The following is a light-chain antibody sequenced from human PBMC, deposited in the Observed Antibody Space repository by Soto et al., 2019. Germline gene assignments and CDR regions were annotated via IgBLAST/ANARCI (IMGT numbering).Light chain of an antibody. V-gene: IGKV1-5*03. CDR2: KVS. CDR3: QQTNSDPST. Sequence: DIQMTQSPSTLSASVGDRVTITCRASQSVSTCLDWYSQKAGEAPNLLIYKVSRLENGIPSRFSGSGFATDFTLTINALQPGDFAVYFCQQTNSDPSTFGQGTKVEVK. J-gene: IGKJ1*01. CDR1: QSVSTC.